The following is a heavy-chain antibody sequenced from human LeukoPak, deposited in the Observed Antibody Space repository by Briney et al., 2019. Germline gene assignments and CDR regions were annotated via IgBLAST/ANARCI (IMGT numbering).Heavy chain of an antibody. V-gene: IGHV4-34*01. Sequence: SETLSLTCAVYGGSFSGYYCSWIRQPPGKGLEWIGEINHSGSTNYNPSLKSRVTISVDTSKNQFSLKLSSVTAADTAVYYCARSKGGRGFDPRGQGTLVTVSS. CDR1: GGSFSGYY. CDR2: INHSGST. J-gene: IGHJ5*02. D-gene: IGHD3-16*01. CDR3: ARSKGGRGFDP.